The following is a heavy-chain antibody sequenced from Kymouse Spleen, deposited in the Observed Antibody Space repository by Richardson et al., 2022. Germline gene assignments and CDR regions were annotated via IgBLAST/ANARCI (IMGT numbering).Heavy chain of an antibody. CDR3: ARDRYYGSGSYYNYYYYGMDV. CDR2: IKQDGSEK. Sequence: EVQLVESGGGLVQPGGSLRLSCAASGFTFSSYWMSWVRQAPGKGLEWVANIKQDGSEKYYVDSVKGRFTISRDNAKNSLYLQMNSLRAEDTAVYYCARDRYYGSGSYYNYYYYGMDVWGQGTTVTVSS. CDR1: GFTFSSYW. J-gene: IGHJ6*02. D-gene: IGHD3-10*01. V-gene: IGHV3-7*01.